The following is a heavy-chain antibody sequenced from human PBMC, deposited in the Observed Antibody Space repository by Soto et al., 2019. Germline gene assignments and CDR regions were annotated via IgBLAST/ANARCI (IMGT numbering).Heavy chain of an antibody. CDR2: IYYSARS. Sequence: SETLSLTCTVSGASISSTSYYWGWIRQPPGEGLEWTGSIYYSARSYYNPSLRSRLTTSVDTSKNQFSLKLTSVTAADTAVYYCASGGTIEGDSTYYGVDVWGQGTTVTVSS. CDR3: ASGGTIEGDSTYYGVDV. J-gene: IGHJ6*02. CDR1: GASISSTSYY. V-gene: IGHV4-39*01. D-gene: IGHD1-1*01.